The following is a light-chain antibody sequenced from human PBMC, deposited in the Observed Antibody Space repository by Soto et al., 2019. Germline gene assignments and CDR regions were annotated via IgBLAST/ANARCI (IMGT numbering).Light chain of an antibody. Sequence: EIVMTQSPGTLSVSPGERATLSCRAGQGVTTNFAWYQQKSGQSPRLLIYDVSIRATGVPARFSGTGSETDFTLTISGLQSKDSAVYFCQQYNNWPFSFGQGTRLEIK. J-gene: IGKJ5*01. V-gene: IGKV3-15*01. CDR1: QGVTTN. CDR3: QQYNNWPFS. CDR2: DVS.